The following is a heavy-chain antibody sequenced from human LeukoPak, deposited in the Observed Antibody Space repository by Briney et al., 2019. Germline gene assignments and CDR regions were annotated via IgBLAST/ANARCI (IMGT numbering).Heavy chain of an antibody. V-gene: IGHV4-59*01. CDR1: GGSISSYY. CDR3: AREDHRISIRISSTSGGNWFDP. D-gene: IGHD2-2*01. Sequence: SETLSLTCTVSGGSISSYYWSWIRQPPGKGLEWIGYIYYSGSTNYNPSLKSRVTISVDTSKNQFSLKLSSVTAADTAVYYCAREDHRISIRISSTSGGNWFDPWGQGTLVTVSS. CDR2: IYYSGST. J-gene: IGHJ5*02.